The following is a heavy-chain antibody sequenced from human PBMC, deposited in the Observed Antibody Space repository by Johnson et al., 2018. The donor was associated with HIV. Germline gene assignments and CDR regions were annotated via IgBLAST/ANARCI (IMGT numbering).Heavy chain of an antibody. Sequence: VQLVESGGGLVQPGRSLRLSCAASGCIFDDYAMHWVRQAPGKGLEWVSGISGSGGSTYYADSVKGRFTISRDNSKNTLYLQMNSLRAEDTAVFYCAREMAWEDAFDIWGQGTMVTVSS. J-gene: IGHJ3*02. CDR3: AREMAWEDAFDI. CDR1: GCIFDDYA. V-gene: IGHV3-23*04. D-gene: IGHD5-24*01. CDR2: ISGSGGST.